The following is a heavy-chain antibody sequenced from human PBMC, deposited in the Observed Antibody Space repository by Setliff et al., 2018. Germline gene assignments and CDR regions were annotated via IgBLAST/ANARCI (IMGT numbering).Heavy chain of an antibody. Sequence: ASVKVSCKVSGYTLTELSRHWVRQAPGKGLEWMGGFDPEDGETIYAQKFQGRVTMTEDTSTDTAYMELSSLRSEDTAVYYCYITYSYGRRGNYDFWSGYSNWFDPWGQGTLVTVSS. J-gene: IGHJ5*02. CDR1: GYTLTELS. CDR2: FDPEDGET. CDR3: YITYSYGRRGNYDFWSGYSNWFDP. V-gene: IGHV1-24*01. D-gene: IGHD3-3*01.